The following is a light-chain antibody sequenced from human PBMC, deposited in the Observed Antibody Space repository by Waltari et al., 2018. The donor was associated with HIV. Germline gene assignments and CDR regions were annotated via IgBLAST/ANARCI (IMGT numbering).Light chain of an antibody. CDR2: EVS. J-gene: IGLJ3*02. Sequence: QSALTQPPSASGSPGQSVTISCTGTSSDVGPYDYVYWYQQHPGKAPKLMIYEVSKRPSGVPDRFSGSKSAKTASLTVSGLQEDDEADYYCSSYAGSNNLVFGGGTKLTVL. V-gene: IGLV2-8*01. CDR3: SSYAGSNNLV. CDR1: SSDVGPYDY.